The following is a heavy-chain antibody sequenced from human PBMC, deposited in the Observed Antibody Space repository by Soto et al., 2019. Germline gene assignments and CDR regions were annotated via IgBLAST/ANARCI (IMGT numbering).Heavy chain of an antibody. J-gene: IGHJ6*02. CDR3: TRYLFHYPVDSGMDV. Sequence: GGSPRLCYAAPVLRLRGFEMQCVRQAFGEELGWVGRMRSKANSYATAYGASVKGRFTVSRDDSKNTVYLQMSSLQTEDTAIYYCTRYLFHYPVDSGMDVWGQGTTVTVS. CDR2: MRSKANSYAT. CDR1: VLRLRGFE. V-gene: IGHV3-73*01. D-gene: IGHD5-12*01.